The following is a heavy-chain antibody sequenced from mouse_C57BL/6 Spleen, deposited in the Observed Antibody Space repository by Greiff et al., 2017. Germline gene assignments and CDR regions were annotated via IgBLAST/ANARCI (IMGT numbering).Heavy chain of an antibody. D-gene: IGHD1-3*01. V-gene: IGHV1-69*01. CDR2: IDPSDSYT. CDR1: GYTFTSYW. J-gene: IGHJ3*01. CDR3: ASSSVVAWFAY. Sequence: QVQLQQPGAELVMPGASVKLSCKASGYTFTSYWMHWVKQRPGQGLEWIGEIDPSDSYTNYNQKFKGKSTLTVDKSSSTAYMQLSSLTSEDSAVHYCASSSVVAWFAYWGQGTLVTVSA.